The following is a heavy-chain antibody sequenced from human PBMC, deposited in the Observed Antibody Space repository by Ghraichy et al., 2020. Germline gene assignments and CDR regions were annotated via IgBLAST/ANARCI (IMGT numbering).Heavy chain of an antibody. D-gene: IGHD1-26*01. CDR1: GFTFRSYA. J-gene: IGHJ4*02. Sequence: GGSLRLSCAASGFTFRSYAMDWVRQAPGKGLEWVAIISYDGSNKYYAESVKGRFTISRDNSKNTLYLQMNSLRVEDTAVYYCARDLTGSYLFDYWGQGTLVTVSS. V-gene: IGHV3-30-3*01. CDR2: ISYDGSNK. CDR3: ARDLTGSYLFDY.